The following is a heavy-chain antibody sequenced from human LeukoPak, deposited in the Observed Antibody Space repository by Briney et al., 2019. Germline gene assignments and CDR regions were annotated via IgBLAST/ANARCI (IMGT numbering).Heavy chain of an antibody. D-gene: IGHD3-10*01. J-gene: IGHJ6*02. CDR2: ISYDGSNK. V-gene: IGHV3-30*18. Sequence: GGSLRLSCAASGFTFSSYGMHWVRQAPGKGLEWVAVISYDGSNKYYADSVKGRFTISRDNSKNTLYLQMNSLRAEDTAVYYCAKEFVWFGERNYGMDVWGQGTTVTVSS. CDR1: GFTFSSYG. CDR3: AKEFVWFGERNYGMDV.